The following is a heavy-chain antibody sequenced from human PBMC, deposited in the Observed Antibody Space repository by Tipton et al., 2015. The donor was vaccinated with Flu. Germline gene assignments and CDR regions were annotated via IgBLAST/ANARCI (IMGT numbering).Heavy chain of an antibody. V-gene: IGHV5-51*01. CDR2: IYPGDSDT. Sequence: QLVQSGAEAKKPGESLKISCKGSGYTFTYYWIGWVRQMPGKGLEWMGIIYPGDSDTRYSPSFEGQVTISADKSTNTAYLQWISLRASDTAMYYGVRRSGKWVGYQSGAYIWGQGIMVIVSS. CDR3: VRRSGKWVGYQSGAYI. D-gene: IGHD3-3*01. J-gene: IGHJ3*02. CDR1: GYTFTYYW.